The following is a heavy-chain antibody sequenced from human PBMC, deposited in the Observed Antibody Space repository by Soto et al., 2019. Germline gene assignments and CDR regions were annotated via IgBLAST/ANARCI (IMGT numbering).Heavy chain of an antibody. CDR1: GFTFSSYS. D-gene: IGHD3-3*01. J-gene: IGHJ4*02. CDR2: ISSSSSYI. V-gene: IGHV3-21*01. CDR3: ARGRRPPKDPDYDFWSGWDFDY. Sequence: GGSLRLSCAASGFTFSSYSMNWVRQAPGKGLEWVSSISSSSSYIFYADSVKGRFTISRDNAKNSLYLQMNSLRAEDTAVYYCARGRRPPKDPDYDFWSGWDFDYWGQGTLVTVSS.